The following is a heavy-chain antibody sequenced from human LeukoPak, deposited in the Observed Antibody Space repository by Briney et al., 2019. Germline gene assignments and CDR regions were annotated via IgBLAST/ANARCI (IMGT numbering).Heavy chain of an antibody. Sequence: PGGSLRLSCAASGFTFSDYYMNWVRQAPGKGLEWVSSMSSSGSYISYADSVKGRFTISRDNAKNSLYLQMNSLRAEDTAVYYCARVGGSSWYGFSDYWGQGTLVTVSS. D-gene: IGHD6-13*01. CDR3: ARVGGSSWYGFSDY. CDR1: GFTFSDYY. CDR2: MSSSGSYI. V-gene: IGHV3-21*01. J-gene: IGHJ4*02.